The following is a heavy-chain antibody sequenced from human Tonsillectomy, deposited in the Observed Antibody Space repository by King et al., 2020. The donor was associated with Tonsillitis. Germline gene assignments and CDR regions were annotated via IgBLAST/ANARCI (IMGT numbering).Heavy chain of an antibody. CDR3: AADSSGYYPYYFDY. CDR1: GGSISSYY. V-gene: IGHV4-59*01. CDR2: IYYSGST. J-gene: IGHJ4*02. Sequence: QLQESGPGLVKPSETLSLTCTVSGGSISSYYWSWIRKPPGKGLEWIGYIYYSGSTNYNPSLKSRVTISVDTSKNQFSLKLSSVTAADTAVYYCAADSSGYYPYYFDYWGQGTLVTVSS. D-gene: IGHD3-22*01.